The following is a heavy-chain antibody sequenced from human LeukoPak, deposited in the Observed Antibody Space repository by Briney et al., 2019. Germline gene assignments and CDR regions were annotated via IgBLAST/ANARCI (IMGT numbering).Heavy chain of an antibody. J-gene: IGHJ4*02. CDR3: ARADGWLVGVSY. CDR2: IWYDGSNK. CDR1: GFTFSSYG. D-gene: IGHD6-19*01. V-gene: IGHV3-33*01. Sequence: GGSLRLSCAASGFTFSSYGMHWVRQAPGKGLEWVAVIWYDGSNKYYADSVKGRFTISRDNSKNTLYLQMNSLRAEDTAVYYCARADGWLVGVSYWGQGTLVTVSS.